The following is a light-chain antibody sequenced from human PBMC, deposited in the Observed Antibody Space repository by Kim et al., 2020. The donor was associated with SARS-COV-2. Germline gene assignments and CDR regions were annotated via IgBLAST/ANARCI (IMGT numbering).Light chain of an antibody. V-gene: IGLV1-40*01. J-gene: IGLJ2*01. CDR2: GNT. Sequence: QSVLTQPPSVSGAPGQRVTISCTGSSSNIGAGYDVHWYQQLPGTAPKLLIFGNTNRPSGVPDRFSGSKSGTSASLAITGLQAEEEADYYCQSYDSSLSVVFGGRTQWTVL. CDR1: SSNIGAGYD. CDR3: QSYDSSLSVV.